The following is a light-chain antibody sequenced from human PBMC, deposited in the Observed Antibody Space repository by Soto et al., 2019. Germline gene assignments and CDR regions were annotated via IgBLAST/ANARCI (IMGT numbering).Light chain of an antibody. V-gene: IGLV1-44*01. J-gene: IGLJ3*02. Sequence: QSVLTQPPSASGTPGQRVTISCSGSDSNIGSGTVNWYQQLPGSAPKLLMYSNDQRPSGVPVRFSGSKSGTSASLAISGLQSEDEADYYCAAWDDNLHGWLFGGGTKLTVL. CDR2: SND. CDR1: DSNIGSGT. CDR3: AAWDDNLHGWL.